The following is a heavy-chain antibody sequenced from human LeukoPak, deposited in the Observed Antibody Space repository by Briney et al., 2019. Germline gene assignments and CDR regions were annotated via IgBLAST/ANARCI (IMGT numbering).Heavy chain of an antibody. D-gene: IGHD3-10*01. CDR3: ARVGDHYHWYLDL. CDR1: GFSVSIKY. Sequence: GGSLTLSCAASGFSVSIKYMNWVRQAPGKGLEWVSIIYSGADTYYADSVKGRFTISRDTSTNTLFLHMNNVRVEDTAVYYCARVGDHYHWYLDLWDRGTLVSVSS. J-gene: IGHJ2*01. CDR2: IYSGADT. V-gene: IGHV3-53*01.